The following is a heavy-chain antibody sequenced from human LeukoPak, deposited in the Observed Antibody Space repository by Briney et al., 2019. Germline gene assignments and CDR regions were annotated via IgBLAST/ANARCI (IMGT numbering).Heavy chain of an antibody. D-gene: IGHD3-22*01. Sequence: SETLSLTCTVSGGSISSHYWDWIRQPPGKGLEWIGSLYYSGSTYYNPSLKSRVTISADTSKNQFSLKLNSVTAADTAVFYCARRSYYDSSAIFDYWGQGTLVTVSS. CDR1: GGSISSHY. CDR2: LYYSGST. CDR3: ARRSYYDSSAIFDY. V-gene: IGHV4-39*01. J-gene: IGHJ4*02.